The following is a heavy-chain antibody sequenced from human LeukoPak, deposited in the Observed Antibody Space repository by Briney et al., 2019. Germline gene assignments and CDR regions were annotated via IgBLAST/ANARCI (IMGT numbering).Heavy chain of an antibody. Sequence: GGSLRLSCAASRFTFSDYYMSWIRQAPGKGLEWVSYISSSGSTIYYADSVKGRFTISRDNAKNSLYLQMNSLRAEDTAVYYCARARSDVWGSYYVYWGQGTLVTVSS. J-gene: IGHJ4*02. CDR1: RFTFSDYY. CDR2: ISSSGSTI. V-gene: IGHV3-11*01. CDR3: ARARSDVWGSYYVY. D-gene: IGHD3-16*01.